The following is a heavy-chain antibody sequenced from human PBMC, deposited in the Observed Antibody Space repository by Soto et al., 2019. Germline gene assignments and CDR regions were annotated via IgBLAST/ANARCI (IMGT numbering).Heavy chain of an antibody. CDR2: ISDEGSNK. J-gene: IGHJ4*02. V-gene: IGHV3-30-3*01. D-gene: IGHD1-20*01. Sequence: QVQLVESGGGVVQPGRSLRLSCAASGFTFSSYAMHWVRQAPGKGLEWVAVISDEGSNKYYADSVKGRFTISRDNSKNTMYLQMNSLRAEDTAVYYCARDFHYGNNWNYRDYWGQGTLVTVSS. CDR3: ARDFHYGNNWNYRDY. CDR1: GFTFSSYA.